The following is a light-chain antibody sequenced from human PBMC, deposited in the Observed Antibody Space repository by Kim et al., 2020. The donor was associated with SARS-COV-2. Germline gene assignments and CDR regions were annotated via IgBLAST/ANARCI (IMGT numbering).Light chain of an antibody. Sequence: EIVLTQSPGTLSLSPGERATLSCRASQSVSNSYLAWYQQKPGQAPRLVIYGASRRATDIPDRFSGSGSGTDFTLTISRLEPEDFAVYYCQQNGPSPPYTFGQGTKLEI. CDR1: QSVSNSY. J-gene: IGKJ2*01. CDR3: QQNGPSPPYT. V-gene: IGKV3-20*01. CDR2: GAS.